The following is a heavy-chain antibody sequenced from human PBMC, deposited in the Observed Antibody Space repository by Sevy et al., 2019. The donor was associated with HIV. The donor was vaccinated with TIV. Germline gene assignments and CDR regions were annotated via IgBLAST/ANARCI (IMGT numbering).Heavy chain of an antibody. CDR3: ARAYYYDSSAYYFDH. J-gene: IGHJ4*02. CDR2: INPNSGGT. D-gene: IGHD3-22*01. V-gene: IGHV1-2*06. Sequence: ASVKVSCKASGYTFTAYYVHWVRPAPRQGLEWIGRINPNSGGTNYAQKFQGRVTMTRDTSISTAYMELSGLRYDDTAVYHCARAYYYDSSAYYFDHWGQGTLVTVSS. CDR1: GYTFTAYY.